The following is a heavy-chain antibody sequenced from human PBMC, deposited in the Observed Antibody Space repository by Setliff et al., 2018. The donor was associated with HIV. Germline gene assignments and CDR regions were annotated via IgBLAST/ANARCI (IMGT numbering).Heavy chain of an antibody. D-gene: IGHD6-19*01. Sequence: PSETLSLTCAVYGGSFSGYYWSWIRQPPGKGLEWIGEINHSGSTNYNPSLKSRVTISVDTSKNQFSLKLSSVTAADTAVYYCARAYSSGRYDAFDIWGQGTMVTVSS. V-gene: IGHV4-34*01. CDR1: GGSFSGYY. CDR2: INHSGST. CDR3: ARAYSSGRYDAFDI. J-gene: IGHJ3*02.